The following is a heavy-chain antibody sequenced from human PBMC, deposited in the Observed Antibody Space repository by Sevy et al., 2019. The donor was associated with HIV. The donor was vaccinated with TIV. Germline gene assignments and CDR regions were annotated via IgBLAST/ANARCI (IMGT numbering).Heavy chain of an antibody. D-gene: IGHD2-2*01. J-gene: IGHJ6*02. CDR3: ARDCSSANCLWGMDV. CDR1: GFTFSSYA. CDR2: IKKDGSEK. V-gene: IGHV3-7*03. Sequence: GGSLRLSCAASGFTFSSYAMHWVRQAPGKGLEWVANIKKDGSEKYYVDSVKGRFTISRDNAKNSLYLQMDSLRAEDTAVYYCARDCSSANCLWGMDVWGQGTTVTVSS.